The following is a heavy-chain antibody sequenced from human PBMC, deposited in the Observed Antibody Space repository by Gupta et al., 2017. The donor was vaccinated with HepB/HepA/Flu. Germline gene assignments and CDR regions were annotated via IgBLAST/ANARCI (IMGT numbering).Heavy chain of an antibody. CDR3: ARVRYSSSWDEFDY. V-gene: IGHV1-2*02. Sequence: QVQLVQTGAEVKKPGASVKVSCKAGGYTFTGYYMHWVRQAPGQGLEWMGWINPNSGGTNYAQKLQGRVTMTRDTSISTAYMELSRLRSDDTAVYYCARVRYSSSWDEFDYWGQGTLVTVSS. J-gene: IGHJ4*02. CDR1: GYTFTGYY. D-gene: IGHD6-13*01. CDR2: INPNSGGT.